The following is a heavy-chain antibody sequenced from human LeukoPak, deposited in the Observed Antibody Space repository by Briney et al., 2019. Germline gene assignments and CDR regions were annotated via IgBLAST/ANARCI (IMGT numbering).Heavy chain of an antibody. CDR1: GYTFTGYY. Sequence: ASVKVSCKASGYTFTGYYMHWVRQAPGKGLEWMGGFDPEDGETIYAQKFQGRVTMTEDTSTDTAYMELSSLRSEDTAVYYCATFVDSYENWYFDLWGRGTLVTVSS. J-gene: IGHJ2*01. CDR2: FDPEDGET. D-gene: IGHD5-18*01. CDR3: ATFVDSYENWYFDL. V-gene: IGHV1-24*01.